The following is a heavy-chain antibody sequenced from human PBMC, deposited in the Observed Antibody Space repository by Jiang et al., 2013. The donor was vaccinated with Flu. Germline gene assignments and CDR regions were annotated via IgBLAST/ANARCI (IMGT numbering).Heavy chain of an antibody. V-gene: IGHV3-33*05. CDR1: GFIFSGYG. Sequence: QLVESGGGVVQPGRSLRLSCAASGFIFSGYGMDWVRQAPGRGLEWVAVISYDGSSTYYADSVKGRFTISRDNSKNALYLQMSSLRADDTAVYYCAGGGRPYNNSWYGDFDYWGQGTLVTVSS. D-gene: IGHD6-13*01. CDR2: ISYDGSST. J-gene: IGHJ4*02. CDR3: AGGGRPYNNSWYGDFDY.